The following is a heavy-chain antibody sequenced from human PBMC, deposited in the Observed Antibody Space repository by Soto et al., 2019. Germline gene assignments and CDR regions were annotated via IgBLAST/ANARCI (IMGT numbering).Heavy chain of an antibody. J-gene: IGHJ6*02. D-gene: IGHD6-13*01. CDR1: GYTFTGYY. CDR3: ARGSSIAAAGKYGMGV. V-gene: IGHV1-2*02. Sequence: GASVKVSCKASGYTFTGYYMHWVRQAPGQGLEWMGWINPNSGGTNYAQKFQGRVTITADKSTSTAYMELSSLRSEDTAVYYCARGSSIAAAGKYGMGVWGQGTTVTVSS. CDR2: INPNSGGT.